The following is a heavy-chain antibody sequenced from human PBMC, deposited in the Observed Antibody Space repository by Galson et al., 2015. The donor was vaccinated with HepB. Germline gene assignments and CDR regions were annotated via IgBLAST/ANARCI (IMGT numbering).Heavy chain of an antibody. J-gene: IGHJ6*02. V-gene: IGHV3-7*01. CDR1: GFTFSSYW. CDR2: IKQDGSEK. CDR3: ARERYRGYYGMDV. D-gene: IGHD4-11*01. Sequence: SLRLSCAASGFTFSSYWMSWVRQAPGKGLEWVANIKQDGSEKYYVDSVKGRFTISRDNAKNSLYLQMNSLRAEDTAVYYCARERYRGYYGMDVWGQGTTVTVSS.